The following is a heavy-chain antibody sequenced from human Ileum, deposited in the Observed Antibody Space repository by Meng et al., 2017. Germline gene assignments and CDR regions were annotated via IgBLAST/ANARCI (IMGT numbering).Heavy chain of an antibody. V-gene: IGHV4-4*07. Sequence: GSLRLSCTVSGGSISSYYWSWIRQPAGKGLEWIGRIYTSGSTNYNPSLKSRVTISVDTSKNQFSLKLSSVTAADTAVYYCARGPRGGPNDYWGQGTLVTVSS. J-gene: IGHJ4*02. CDR3: ARGPRGGPNDY. CDR1: GGSISSYY. D-gene: IGHD3-10*01. CDR2: IYTSGST.